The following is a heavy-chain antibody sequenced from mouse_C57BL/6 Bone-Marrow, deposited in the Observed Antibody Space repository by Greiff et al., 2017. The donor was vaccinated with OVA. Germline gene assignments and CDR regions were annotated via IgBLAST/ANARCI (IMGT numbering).Heavy chain of an antibody. J-gene: IGHJ1*03. CDR2: INPSTGGT. CDR3: AKFLHYYGSSVSYWYFDV. V-gene: IGHV1-42*01. Sequence: EVQLQQSGPELVKPGASVKISCKASGYSFTGYYMNWVKQSPEKSLEWIGEINPSTGGTTYNQKFKAKATLTVDKSSSTAYMQLKSLTSEDSAVYYCAKFLHYYGSSVSYWYFDVWGTGTTVTVSS. D-gene: IGHD1-1*01. CDR1: GYSFTGYY.